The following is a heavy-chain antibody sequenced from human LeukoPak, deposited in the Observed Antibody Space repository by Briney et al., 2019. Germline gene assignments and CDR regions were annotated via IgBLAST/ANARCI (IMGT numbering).Heavy chain of an antibody. CDR1: GYTFTGYY. Sequence: ASVKVSCKTSGYTFTGYYIHWVRQAPGQGLEWMGWINPKSGGTNYAQKFQGRVTMTRDTSISTAYMDLSSLRSDDTAVYYCTRDHLAAAGSDAFDIWGQGTMVTVSS. D-gene: IGHD6-13*01. J-gene: IGHJ3*02. V-gene: IGHV1-2*02. CDR2: INPKSGGT. CDR3: TRDHLAAAGSDAFDI.